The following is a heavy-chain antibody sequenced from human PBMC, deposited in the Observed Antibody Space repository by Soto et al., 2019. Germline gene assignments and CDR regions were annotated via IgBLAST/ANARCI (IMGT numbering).Heavy chain of an antibody. CDR1: GYNFTRYE. J-gene: IGHJ6*02. V-gene: IGHV1-18*04. Sequence: QVQLVQSGAEVKKPGASVKVSCKASGYNFTRYEITWVRQAPGQGLEWMGWISVFNGNTNYAEKFQGRVTMTTDTSTSTAYMEVRSLRSDATAVYFCARDARGITIFGVVIIMDVWGQGTTVTVSS. D-gene: IGHD3-3*01. CDR3: ARDARGITIFGVVIIMDV. CDR2: ISVFNGNT.